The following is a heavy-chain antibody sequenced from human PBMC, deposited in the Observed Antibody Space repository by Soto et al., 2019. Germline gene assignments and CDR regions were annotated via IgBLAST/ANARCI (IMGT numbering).Heavy chain of an antibody. Sequence: EVQLVESGGGLVKPGGSLRLSCAASGFTFSSYSMNWVRQAPGKGLEWVSSISSSSFSINYADSVKGRFSISRDNAQNALHLQMNNLRAEDAAGSYCARNESTNIYGMDVWGQGTTVTVSS. CDR2: ISSSSFSI. J-gene: IGHJ6*01. CDR3: ARNESTNIYGMDV. CDR1: GFTFSSYS. V-gene: IGHV3-21*02.